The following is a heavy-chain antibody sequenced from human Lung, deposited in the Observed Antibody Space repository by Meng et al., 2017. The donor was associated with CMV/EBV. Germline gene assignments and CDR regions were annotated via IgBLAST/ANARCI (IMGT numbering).Heavy chain of an antibody. CDR3: ANRYSGFEDVWYFDY. CDR1: GFRFDDYG. D-gene: IGHD5-12*01. V-gene: IGHV3-30*02. CDR2: IRYDGSNT. J-gene: IGHJ4*02. Sequence: GESLKISCSSSGFRFDDYGMHWVRQTPGKGLEWVAFIRYDGSNTYYADSVKGRFTISRDNSKNTLYLQMNSLRAEDTAVYYCANRYSGFEDVWYFDYWGEGTLVTVSS.